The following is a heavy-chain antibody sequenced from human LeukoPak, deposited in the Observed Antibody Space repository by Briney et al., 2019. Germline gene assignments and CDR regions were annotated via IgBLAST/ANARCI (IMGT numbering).Heavy chain of an antibody. CDR1: GYTFTNNW. V-gene: IGHV1-8*02. CDR2: MNPNSGNT. CDR3: ARAGAYQPITMVRLDV. D-gene: IGHD3-10*01. Sequence: ASVKVSCKAFGYTFTNNWMHWVRQATGQGLEWMGWMNPNSGNTGYAQKFQGRVTMTRNTSISTAYMELSSLRSEDTAVYYCARAGAYQPITMVRLDVWGKGTTVTISS. J-gene: IGHJ6*04.